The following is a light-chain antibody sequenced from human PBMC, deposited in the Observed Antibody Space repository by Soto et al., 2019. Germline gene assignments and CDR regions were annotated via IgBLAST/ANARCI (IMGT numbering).Light chain of an antibody. V-gene: IGKV3-20*01. CDR1: QSVSSSY. J-gene: IGKJ5*01. CDR3: XQYGSSPPXAIT. CDR2: GAS. Sequence: EILLTPSPCTLPLSPGERATLSCRAGQSVSSSYLAWYQQKPGQAPRPLIYGASSRATGLPDRFSGSGSGTDFTLTLSRLEPEDFAVYYXXQYGSSPPXAITFGQGTRLEIK.